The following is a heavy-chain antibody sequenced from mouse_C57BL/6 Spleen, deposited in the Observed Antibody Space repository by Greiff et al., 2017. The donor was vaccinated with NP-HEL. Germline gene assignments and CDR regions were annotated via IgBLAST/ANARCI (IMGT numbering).Heavy chain of an antibody. Sequence: VQLQQSVAELVRPGASVKLSCTASGFNIKNTYMHWVQQRPEQGLEWIGRIDPANGNTKYAPKFQGKATITADTSSNTAYLQLSSLTSEDTAIYYSARSGGLVRSPFDYWGQGTTLTVSS. CDR2: IDPANGNT. CDR3: ARSGGLVRSPFDY. D-gene: IGHD1-1*01. J-gene: IGHJ2*01. V-gene: IGHV14-3*01. CDR1: GFNIKNTY.